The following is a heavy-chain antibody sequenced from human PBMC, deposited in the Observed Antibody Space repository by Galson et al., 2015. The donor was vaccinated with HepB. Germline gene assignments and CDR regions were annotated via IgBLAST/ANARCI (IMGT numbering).Heavy chain of an antibody. CDR2: IYPGDSDT. D-gene: IGHD2-8*01. CDR3: GRQEWSMVDPYYFDH. CDR1: GYSFTNYW. V-gene: IGHV5-51*01. Sequence: QSGAEVKKPGESLKISCKGSGYSFTNYWIGWVRQMPGKGLEWMGIIYPGDSDTRYSPSFQGQVTISADKSISTAYLQWSSLKASDTAMYYCGRQEWSMVDPYYFDHWGQGTLVTVSS. J-gene: IGHJ4*02.